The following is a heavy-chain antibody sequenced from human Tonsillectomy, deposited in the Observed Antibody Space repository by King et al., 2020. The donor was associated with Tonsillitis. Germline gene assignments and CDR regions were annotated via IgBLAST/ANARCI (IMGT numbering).Heavy chain of an antibody. CDR3: ARANCSSTSCYGDWFDP. V-gene: IGHV4-34*01. Sequence: VQLQQWGAGRLKPSETLSLTCVVYGGSFSGYYWSWIRQPPWKGLEWIGEINHSGSSNYNPSLKSRVTILIDTSKNQFSLKLTSVTAADAAAYYCARANCSSTSCYGDWFDPWGQGTRVTVSS. D-gene: IGHD2-2*01. J-gene: IGHJ5*02. CDR1: GGSFSGYY. CDR2: INHSGSS.